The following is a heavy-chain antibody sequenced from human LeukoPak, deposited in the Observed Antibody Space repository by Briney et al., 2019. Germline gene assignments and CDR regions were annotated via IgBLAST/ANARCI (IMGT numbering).Heavy chain of an antibody. Sequence: SETLSLTCTVSGGSISSYYWSWIRQPPGKGLEWIGYIYYSGSTNYNPSLKSRVTISVDTSKNQFSLKLSSVTAADTAVYYCARDKWEAAAGDYYYYMDVWGKGTTVTVSS. D-gene: IGHD6-13*01. J-gene: IGHJ6*03. CDR3: ARDKWEAAAGDYYYYMDV. CDR1: GGSISSYY. CDR2: IYYSGST. V-gene: IGHV4-59*01.